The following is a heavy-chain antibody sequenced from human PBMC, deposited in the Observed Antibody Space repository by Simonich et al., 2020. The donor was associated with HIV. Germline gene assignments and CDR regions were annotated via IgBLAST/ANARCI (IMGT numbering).Heavy chain of an antibody. CDR1: GFTFSSYS. J-gene: IGHJ4*02. CDR3: ARDGRKGSSTSCSDY. CDR2: ISSSSSYI. V-gene: IGHV3-21*01. D-gene: IGHD2-2*01. Sequence: EVQLVESGGGLVKPGGSLRLSCAASGFTFSSYSMNWVRQAPGKGLEWVSSISSSSSYINYADSVKVRFTISRDNAKNSLYLQMNSLRAEDTAVYYCARDGRKGSSTSCSDYWGQGTLVTVSS.